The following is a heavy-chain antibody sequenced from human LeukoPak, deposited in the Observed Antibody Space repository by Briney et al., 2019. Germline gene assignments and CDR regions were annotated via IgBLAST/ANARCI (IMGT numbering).Heavy chain of an antibody. D-gene: IGHD2-2*01. J-gene: IGHJ2*01. CDR2: ISSSSSYI. V-gene: IGHV3-21*01. Sequence: GGSLRLSCAASGFTFSSYSMNWVRQAPGKGLEWVSSISSSSSYIYYADSVKGRFTISRDNAKNSLYMQMNSLRAEDTAVYYCARDLREYCSSTSCPNWYFDLWGRGTLVTVSS. CDR1: GFTFSSYS. CDR3: ARDLREYCSSTSCPNWYFDL.